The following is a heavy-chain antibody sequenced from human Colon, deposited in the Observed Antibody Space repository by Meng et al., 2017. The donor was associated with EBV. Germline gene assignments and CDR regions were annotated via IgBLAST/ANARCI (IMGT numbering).Heavy chain of an antibody. CDR2: LIPVLNKA. V-gene: IGHV1-69*10. CDR1: GGSFGTYT. D-gene: IGHD2/OR15-2a*01. CDR3: ARGRGNQPLFDF. J-gene: IGHJ4*02. Sequence: QVQRVQSGAEVKKPGSSVKVACKTSGGSFGTYTFSWVRQAPGQGLEWMGGLIPVLNKAKSAPRFQDRVTFTADETTTTAYMELSSLTFEDTAVYFCARGRGNQPLFDFWGQGTLVTVSS.